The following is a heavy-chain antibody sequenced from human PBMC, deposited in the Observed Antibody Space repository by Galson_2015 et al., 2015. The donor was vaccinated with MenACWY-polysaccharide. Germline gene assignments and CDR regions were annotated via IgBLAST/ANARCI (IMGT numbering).Heavy chain of an antibody. CDR2: IFWAGNK. D-gene: IGHD6-13*01. V-gene: IGHV2-5*02. CDR3: AHRRGVAGADH. CDR1: GFSLTTSGVG. J-gene: IGHJ5*02. Sequence: PALVKPTQTLTLTCTVSGFSLTTSGVGVGWIRQPPGKALEWLALIFWAGNKGYSASLKRRLPITKDSSRNQVVLTMTNMDPVDTATYYCAHRRGVAGADHWGQGTLVTVSS.